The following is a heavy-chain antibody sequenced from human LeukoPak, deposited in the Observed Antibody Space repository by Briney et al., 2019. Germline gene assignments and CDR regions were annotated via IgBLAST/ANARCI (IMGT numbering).Heavy chain of an antibody. Sequence: GGSLRLSCAASGFTFSSYAITWVRQAPGKVLEWVSYINSNSRTIYYADSVKGRFTVSRDNAKNSLYLQMNSLRDEDTAVYYCARDPTISGSYSDYWGQGTLVTVSS. V-gene: IGHV3-48*02. CDR3: ARDPTISGSYSDY. D-gene: IGHD1-26*01. J-gene: IGHJ4*02. CDR1: GFTFSSYA. CDR2: INSNSRTI.